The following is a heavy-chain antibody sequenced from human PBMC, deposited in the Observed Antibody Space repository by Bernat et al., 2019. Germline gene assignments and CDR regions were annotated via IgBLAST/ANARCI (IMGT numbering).Heavy chain of an antibody. CDR2: IYYSGST. J-gene: IGHJ6*02. CDR3: ARHAPLYYYYYGMDV. Sequence: QVQLQESGPGLVKPSETLSLTCTVSGGSISSYYWSWIRQPPGKGPEWIGYIYYSGSTNYNPSLKSRVTISVDTSKNQFSLKLSSVTAADTAVYYCARHAPLYYYYYGMDVWGQGTTVTVSS. CDR1: GGSISSYY. V-gene: IGHV4-59*08.